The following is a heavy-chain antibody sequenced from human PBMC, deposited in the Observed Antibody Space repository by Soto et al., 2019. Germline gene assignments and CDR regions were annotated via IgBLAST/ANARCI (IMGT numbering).Heavy chain of an antibody. CDR2: INHSGST. Sequence: QVQLQQWGAGLLKPSETLSLTCAVYGGSFSGYYWSWIRQPPGKGLEWIGEINHSGSTHYNPSLKSRVTISVDTSKNQFSLKLSSVTAADTAVYYCARGPPYGSGSYYKYNWFDPWGQGTLVTVSS. V-gene: IGHV4-34*01. J-gene: IGHJ5*02. CDR1: GGSFSGYY. D-gene: IGHD3-10*01. CDR3: ARGPPYGSGSYYKYNWFDP.